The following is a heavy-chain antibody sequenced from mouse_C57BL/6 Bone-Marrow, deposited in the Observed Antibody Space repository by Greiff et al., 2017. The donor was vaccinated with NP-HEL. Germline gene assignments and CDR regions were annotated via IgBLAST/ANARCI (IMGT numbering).Heavy chain of an antibody. CDR2: IDPSDSYT. CDR1: GYTFTSYW. J-gene: IGHJ4*01. D-gene: IGHD4-1*01. CDR3: ARRLGPHYYAMEY. V-gene: IGHV1-69*01. Sequence: VQLQQPGAELVMPGASVKLSCKASGYTFTSYWMHWVKQRPGQGLEWIGEIDPSDSYTNYNQKFKGKSTLTVDKSSSTAYMQLSRRTSEDSAVYYCARRLGPHYYAMEYWGQGTSVNVSS.